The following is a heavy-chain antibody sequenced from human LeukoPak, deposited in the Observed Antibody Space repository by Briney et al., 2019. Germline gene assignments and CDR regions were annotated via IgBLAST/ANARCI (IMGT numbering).Heavy chain of an antibody. CDR3: AKSTSFRYSGYGIEY. J-gene: IGHJ4*02. Sequence: PGGSLRLSCAASGFTVSSNYMSWVRQAPGKGLEWVSAISGSGGSTYYADSVKGRFTISRDNSKNTLYLQMNSLRAEDTAVYYCAKSTSFRYSGYGIEYWGQGTLVTVSS. V-gene: IGHV3-23*01. CDR2: ISGSGGST. CDR1: GFTVSSNY. D-gene: IGHD5-12*01.